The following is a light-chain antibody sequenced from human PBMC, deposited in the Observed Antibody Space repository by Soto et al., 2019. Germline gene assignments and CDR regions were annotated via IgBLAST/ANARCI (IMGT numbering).Light chain of an antibody. Sequence: DIQMTQSPSSLSASVGDRVTITCQASQDISNYVNWYQQKSGKAPKLLIYDASNLETGVPSRFSGSGSGTDFTFTVSSLQPEDFATYYCQQYDHLPITFGQWTRLDIK. V-gene: IGKV1-33*01. CDR1: QDISNY. J-gene: IGKJ5*01. CDR3: QQYDHLPIT. CDR2: DAS.